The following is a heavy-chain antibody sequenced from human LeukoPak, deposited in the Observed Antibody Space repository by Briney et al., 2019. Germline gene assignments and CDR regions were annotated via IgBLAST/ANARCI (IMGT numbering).Heavy chain of an antibody. Sequence: GGSLRLSCAASGFTFSSYAMSWVRQAPGKGLEWVSAISGSGGSTYYADSVKGRFTISRDNSKNTLYLQMDSLRAEDTAVYYCAKRYSGSFSFDYWGQGTLVTVSS. CDR3: AKRYSGSFSFDY. D-gene: IGHD1-26*01. V-gene: IGHV3-23*01. CDR2: ISGSGGST. CDR1: GFTFSSYA. J-gene: IGHJ4*02.